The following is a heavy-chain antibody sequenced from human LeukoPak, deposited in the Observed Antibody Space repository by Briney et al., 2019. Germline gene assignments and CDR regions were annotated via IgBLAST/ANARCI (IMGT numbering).Heavy chain of an antibody. CDR1: GFTFRSHG. D-gene: IGHD1-26*01. V-gene: IGHV3-33*01. CDR2: IWYDGSNK. Sequence: AGTSLRFSCAASGFTFRSHGMHWVRQAPGKGLEWVAFIWYDGSNKYYTDSVKGRFTISRDNSKNTLYLQMNSLRAEDTAVYYCAGDRATSYFDYWGQGALVTISS. CDR3: AGDRATSYFDY. J-gene: IGHJ4*02.